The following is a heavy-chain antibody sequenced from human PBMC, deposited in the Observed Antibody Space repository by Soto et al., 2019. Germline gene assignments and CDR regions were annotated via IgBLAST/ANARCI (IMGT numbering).Heavy chain of an antibody. CDR2: IYWDDDK. CDR3: AHRQVVISGYNFGH. V-gene: IGHV2-5*02. CDR1: GFSLSTSGVG. Sequence: QITLKESGPTLVKPTQTLTLTCTFSGFSLSTSGVGVGWIRQPPGKALEWLALIYWDDDKRYSPSLKSRLTITKDTSKNQLVLTMTNMDPVDTATYYCAHRQVVISGYNFGHWGQGTLVTVSS. J-gene: IGHJ5*02. D-gene: IGHD5-18*01.